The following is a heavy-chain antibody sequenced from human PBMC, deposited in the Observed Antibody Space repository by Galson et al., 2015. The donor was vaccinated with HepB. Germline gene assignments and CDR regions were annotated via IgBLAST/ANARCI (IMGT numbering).Heavy chain of an antibody. Sequence: SLRLSCAASGFTFSSYAMHWVRQAPGKGLEWVAVISYDGSNKYYADSVKGRFTISRDNSKNTLYLQMNSLRAEDTAVYYCARDMDHCGGDCYIPRLPPYDAFDIWGQGTMVTVSS. V-gene: IGHV3-30*04. D-gene: IGHD2-21*02. CDR2: ISYDGSNK. CDR3: ARDMDHCGGDCYIPRLPPYDAFDI. CDR1: GFTFSSYA. J-gene: IGHJ3*02.